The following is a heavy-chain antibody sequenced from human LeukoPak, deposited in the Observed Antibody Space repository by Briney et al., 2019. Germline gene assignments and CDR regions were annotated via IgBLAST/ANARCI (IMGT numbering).Heavy chain of an antibody. J-gene: IGHJ4*02. D-gene: IGHD1-1*01. Sequence: GGSLRLSCAASGFTFSDYYMSWVRQAPGKRLEWVSYISGSSGYTKYADSVKGRFTISRDNAKNSLYLQVNSLRAEDTAVYYCARGTGTTAYFDYWGQGTLVTVSS. CDR2: ISGSSGYT. V-gene: IGHV3-11*06. CDR1: GFTFSDYY. CDR3: ARGTGTTAYFDY.